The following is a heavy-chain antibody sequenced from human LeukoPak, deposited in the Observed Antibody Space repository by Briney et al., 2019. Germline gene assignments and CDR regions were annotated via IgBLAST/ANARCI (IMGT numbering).Heavy chain of an antibody. V-gene: IGHV4-39*01. D-gene: IGHD3-9*01. CDR2: IYYSGST. Sequence: SETLSLTCTVSGGSISSSSYYWGWIRQPPGKGLEWIGSIYYSGSTYYNPSLKSRVTISVDTSKNQFSLKLSSVTAADTAVYYCARQQGNILTGYDYWGQGTLVTVSS. J-gene: IGHJ4*02. CDR1: GGSISSSSYY. CDR3: ARQQGNILTGYDY.